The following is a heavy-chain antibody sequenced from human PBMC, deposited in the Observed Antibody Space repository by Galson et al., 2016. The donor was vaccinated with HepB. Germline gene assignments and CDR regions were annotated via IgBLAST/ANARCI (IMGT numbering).Heavy chain of an antibody. J-gene: IGHJ6*02. V-gene: IGHV1-2*02. CDR3: ARRIVATIPSYYYYGMDV. CDR2: INPKSGGT. CDR1: GYTFAAYY. Sequence: VKVSCKASGYTFAAYYIHWVRLAPGQGLEWLGWINPKSGGTSYAQKFQGRVTMTRDTSITTAYMEMNRLRSDDTAVYYCARRIVATIPSYYYYGMDVWGQGTTVTVSS. D-gene: IGHD5-12*01.